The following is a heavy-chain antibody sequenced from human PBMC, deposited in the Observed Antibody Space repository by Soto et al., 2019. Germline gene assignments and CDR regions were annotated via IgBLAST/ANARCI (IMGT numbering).Heavy chain of an antibody. CDR1: GYTFTSYD. Sequence: QVQLVQSGAEVKKPGASVKVSCKASGYTFTSYDINWVRQATGQGLEWIGWMNPNSGNTGYAQKFQGRVTMTRNTSISTAYMELSSLRSEDTAVYYCARDRSEYYYGSGSYSYCYGMDVWGQGTTVTVSS. CDR2: MNPNSGNT. V-gene: IGHV1-8*01. CDR3: ARDRSEYYYGSGSYSYCYGMDV. J-gene: IGHJ6*02. D-gene: IGHD3-10*01.